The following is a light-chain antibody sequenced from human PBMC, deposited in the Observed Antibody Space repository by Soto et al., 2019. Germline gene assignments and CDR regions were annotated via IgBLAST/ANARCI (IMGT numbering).Light chain of an antibody. Sequence: DIQMTQSPSTLPASVGDRVTLTCRASQSTSNWLAWYQQTTGTAPKALTYHASNLQTGVPSRFSGSGSGTEFTTPISSLQPDDFATDYCQQYNSYSFGQGTKVDIK. CDR3: QQYNSYS. CDR2: HAS. V-gene: IGKV1-5*01. J-gene: IGKJ1*01. CDR1: QSTSNW.